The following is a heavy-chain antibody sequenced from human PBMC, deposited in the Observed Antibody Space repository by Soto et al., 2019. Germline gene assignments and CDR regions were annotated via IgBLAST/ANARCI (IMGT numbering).Heavy chain of an antibody. V-gene: IGHV3-48*02. CDR1: GFTFSSYS. Sequence: EVQLVESGGGLVQPGGSLRLSCAASGFTFSSYSMNWVRQAPGKGLERVSYISSSSSTIYYADSVKGRFTISRDNAKNSLDLQMNSLRDEDTAVYYCARDAGGRLRFGELSDWGQGTLVTVSS. D-gene: IGHD3-16*02. CDR3: ARDAGGRLRFGELSD. J-gene: IGHJ4*02. CDR2: ISSSSSTI.